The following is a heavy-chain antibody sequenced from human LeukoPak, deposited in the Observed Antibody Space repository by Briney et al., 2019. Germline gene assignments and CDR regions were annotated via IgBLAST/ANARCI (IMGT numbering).Heavy chain of an antibody. D-gene: IGHD6-13*01. Sequence: GESLKISCKGSGYTFTSYWIGGVRQMPGKGLEWMGIIYPGDSDTRYSPSFQGQVTLSADKSISTAYLQWSSLKASDTAMYYCAXXGXXVAAGTYYYQYMXVWGKGTTVXVSS. V-gene: IGHV5-51*01. CDR3: AXXGXXVAAGTYYYQYMXV. CDR2: IYPGDSDT. CDR1: GYTFTSYW. J-gene: IGHJ6*03.